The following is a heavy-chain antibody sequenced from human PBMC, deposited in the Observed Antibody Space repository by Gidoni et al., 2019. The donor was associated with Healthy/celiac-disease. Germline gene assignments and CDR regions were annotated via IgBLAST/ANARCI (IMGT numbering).Heavy chain of an antibody. CDR3: AKDMTYYDSSGYYEVGNDAFDI. D-gene: IGHD3-22*01. V-gene: IGHV3-9*01. CDR2: ISWNSGSI. Sequence: EVQLVESGGGLVQPGRSLRLSCAASGFTFADYALHWVRQAPGKGLEWVSGISWNSGSIGYADSVKGRFTISRDNAKNSLYLQMNSLRAEDTALYYCAKDMTYYDSSGYYEVGNDAFDIWGQGTMVTVSS. CDR1: GFTFADYA. J-gene: IGHJ3*02.